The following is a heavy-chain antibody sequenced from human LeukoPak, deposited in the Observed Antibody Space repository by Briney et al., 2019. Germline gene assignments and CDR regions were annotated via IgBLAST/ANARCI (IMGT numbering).Heavy chain of an antibody. J-gene: IGHJ4*02. Sequence: PGGSLRLSCAASGFILNNHAMTWVRQAPGKGLQWISVISGSGRTIEYEDSVKGRFTISRDNSKNTVSLQMNNLRVEDTAIYYCAKNEMVKRYIDYWGQGTPVTVSS. D-gene: IGHD5-18*01. CDR3: AKNEMVKRYIDY. CDR1: GFILNNHA. V-gene: IGHV3-23*01. CDR2: ISGSGRTI.